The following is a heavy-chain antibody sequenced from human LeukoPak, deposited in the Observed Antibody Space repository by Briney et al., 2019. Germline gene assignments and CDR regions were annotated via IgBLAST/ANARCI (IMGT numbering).Heavy chain of an antibody. CDR1: GFTFSSYA. D-gene: IGHD3-10*01. CDR3: AKSGQNYYGSV. J-gene: IGHJ4*02. CDR2: ISYDGTYK. V-gene: IGHV3-30*04. Sequence: PGGSLRHSCAASGFTFSSYAMHWVRQAPGKGLEGVAVISYDGTYKYYADSVKGRFTISRDNSKNTLYLQMNSLRAEDTAVYYCAKSGQNYYGSVWGQGTQVTVSS.